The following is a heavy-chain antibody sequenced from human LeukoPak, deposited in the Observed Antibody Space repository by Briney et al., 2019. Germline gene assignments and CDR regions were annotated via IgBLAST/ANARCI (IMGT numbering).Heavy chain of an antibody. CDR1: GGSISDYY. CDR3: ARGQIVGATPTNWFDP. Sequence: SETLSLTCTVSGGSISDYYWSWIRQPAGKGLEWIGRIYTSGSTNYNPSLKSRVTMSLDTSKNQFSLKLSSVTAADTAVYYCARGQIVGATPTNWFDPWGQGTLVTVSS. V-gene: IGHV4-4*07. J-gene: IGHJ5*02. CDR2: IYTSGST. D-gene: IGHD1-26*01.